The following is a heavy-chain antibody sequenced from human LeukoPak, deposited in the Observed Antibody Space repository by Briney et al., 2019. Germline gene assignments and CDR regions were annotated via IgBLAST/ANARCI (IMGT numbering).Heavy chain of an antibody. Sequence: ASVKVSCKASGYTFTSHGISWVRQAPGQGLEWMGWINPNSGGTNYAQKFQGRVTMTRDTSISTAYMELSRLRSDDTAVYYCARIVGATGNFDYWGQGTLVTVSS. J-gene: IGHJ4*02. D-gene: IGHD1-26*01. V-gene: IGHV1-2*02. CDR1: GYTFTSHG. CDR2: INPNSGGT. CDR3: ARIVGATGNFDY.